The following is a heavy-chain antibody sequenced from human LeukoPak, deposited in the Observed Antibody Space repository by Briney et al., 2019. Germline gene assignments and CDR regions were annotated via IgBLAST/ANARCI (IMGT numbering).Heavy chain of an antibody. D-gene: IGHD2-2*01. CDR3: AKDRRVVVPAAIVDY. CDR1: GFTFSSYA. CDR2: ISGSGGST. V-gene: IGHV3-23*01. Sequence: PGGSLRLSXAASGFTFSSYAMSWVRQAPGKGLEWISAISGSGGSTYYADSVKGRFTISRDNSKNTLYLQVNSLRAEDTAVYYCAKDRRVVVPAAIVDYWGQGTLVTVSS. J-gene: IGHJ4*02.